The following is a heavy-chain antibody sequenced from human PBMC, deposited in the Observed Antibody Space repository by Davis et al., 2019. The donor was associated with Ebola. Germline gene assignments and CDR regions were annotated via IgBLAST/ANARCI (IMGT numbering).Heavy chain of an antibody. CDR1: VYTFISYG. J-gene: IGHJ5*02. CDR3: ARDVRFGELSILFDP. Sequence: SVPVSCMASVYTFISYGLIWVRQPPGKGLECMGRLSAYNGNTNYAQKLQGRVTMTTDTSTSTAYMELRSLRSDDTAVYYCARDVRFGELSILFDPWGQGTLVTVSS. V-gene: IGHV1-18*01. D-gene: IGHD3-10*01. CDR2: LSAYNGNT.